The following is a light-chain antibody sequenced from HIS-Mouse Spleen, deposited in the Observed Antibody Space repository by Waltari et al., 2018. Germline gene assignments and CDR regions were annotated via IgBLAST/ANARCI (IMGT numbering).Light chain of an antibody. CDR1: QGISSY. V-gene: IGKV1-9*01. CDR3: QQYGSSPWT. J-gene: IGKJ1*01. Sequence: DIQLTQSPSFLSASVGYRVTITCRASQGISSYLAGYQQKPGKAPKLQIYSASTLQSGVPSRFSDSGSGTEFTLTVSSLQPEDFAVYYCQQYGSSPWTFGQGTKVEIK. CDR2: SAS.